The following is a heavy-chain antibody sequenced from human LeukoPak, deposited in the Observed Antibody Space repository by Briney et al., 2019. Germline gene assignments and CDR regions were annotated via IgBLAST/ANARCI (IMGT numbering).Heavy chain of an antibody. J-gene: IGHJ4*02. CDR1: GFTFSSYG. Sequence: PGGSLRLSCAASGFTFSSYGMHWVRQAPGKGLEWVAVIWYDGSNKYYADSVKGRFTISRDNSKNTLYLQMNSLRAEDTAVYYCAREAPSNRDWILLGGLYGYFDYWGQGTLVTVSS. CDR2: IWYDGSNK. D-gene: IGHD1-14*01. V-gene: IGHV3-33*01. CDR3: AREAPSNRDWILLGGLYGYFDY.